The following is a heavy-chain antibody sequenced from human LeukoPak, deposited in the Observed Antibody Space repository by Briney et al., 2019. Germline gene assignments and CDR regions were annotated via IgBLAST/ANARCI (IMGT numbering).Heavy chain of an antibody. V-gene: IGHV1-2*02. Sequence: ASVKVSCKASAYTFSDYYMHWVRQAPGQGLEWMGWINPNSGATDYAEKFQGRVTMTRDTSISTAYMDLSRLRSDDTAVYFCARGMVRGNFDYWSQGTLVTVSS. D-gene: IGHD3-10*01. J-gene: IGHJ4*02. CDR3: ARGMVRGNFDY. CDR1: AYTFSDYY. CDR2: INPNSGAT.